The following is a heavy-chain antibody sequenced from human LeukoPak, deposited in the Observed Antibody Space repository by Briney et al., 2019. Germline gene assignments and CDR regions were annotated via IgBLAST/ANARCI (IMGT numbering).Heavy chain of an antibody. CDR3: ARHQYSGTFYNAFDI. J-gene: IGHJ3*02. D-gene: IGHD1-26*01. CDR1: GYSFTIYW. V-gene: IGHV5-51*01. Sequence: GESLKISCKGSGYSFTIYWIGWVRQMPGKGLEWMGIIYPADSDTRYSPSFQGQVTISADKSISTTYLQWSSLKASDTAIYYCARHQYSGTFYNAFDIWGQGTMVTVSS. CDR2: IYPADSDT.